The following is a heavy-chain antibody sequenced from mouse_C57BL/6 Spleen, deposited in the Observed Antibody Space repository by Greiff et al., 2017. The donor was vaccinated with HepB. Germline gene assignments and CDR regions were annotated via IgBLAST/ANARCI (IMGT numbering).Heavy chain of an antibody. CDR3: ARLYECEDY. J-gene: IGHJ2*01. Sequence: QVQLQQSGPELVKPGASVKISCKASGYAFSSSWMNWVKQRPGKGLEWIGRIYPGDGDTNYNGKFKGKATLTADKSSSTAYMQLSSLTSEDSAVYFCARLYECEDYWGQGTTLTVSS. V-gene: IGHV1-82*01. D-gene: IGHD2-3*01. CDR2: IYPGDGDT. CDR1: GYAFSSSW.